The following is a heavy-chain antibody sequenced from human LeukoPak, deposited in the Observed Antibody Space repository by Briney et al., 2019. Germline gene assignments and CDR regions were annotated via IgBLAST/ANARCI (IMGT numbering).Heavy chain of an antibody. CDR3: ARLPDP. J-gene: IGHJ5*02. V-gene: IGHV4-61*02. CDR2: IYTSGIT. Sequence: PSETLSLTCTVSGGSISSGTYYWYWIRQPAGKGLEWIGRIYTSGITNYNPSHKSRVTISVDTSKNQFSLKLTSVTASDTAVYYCARLPDPWGQGTLVTVSS. CDR1: GGSISSGTYY.